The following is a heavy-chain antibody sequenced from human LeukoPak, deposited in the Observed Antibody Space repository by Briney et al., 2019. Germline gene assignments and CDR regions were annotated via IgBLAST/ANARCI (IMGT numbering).Heavy chain of an antibody. D-gene: IGHD1-20*01. CDR1: GYSFTRYA. J-gene: IGHJ4*02. CDR3: ARDVFSGGITVLDY. V-gene: IGHV7-4-1*02. CDR2: IDPSTGNP. Sequence: ASVKVSCKASGYSFTRYAINWVRQATGQGPEWMGWIDPSTGNPTYAQDFTGRFVFSLDTSVSTPYLQINSLKAEDTAVYYRARDVFSGGITVLDYWGQGILVTVSS.